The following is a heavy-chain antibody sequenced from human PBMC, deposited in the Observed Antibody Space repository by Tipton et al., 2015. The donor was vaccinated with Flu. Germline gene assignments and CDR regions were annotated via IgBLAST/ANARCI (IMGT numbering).Heavy chain of an antibody. CDR3: ARGPRSSMVRGGKWPNWFDP. Sequence: LRLSCAVYGGSFSGYYWSWIRQPPGKGLEWIGEINHSGSTNYNPSLKSRVTISVDTSKNQFSLKLSSVTAADTAVYYCARGPRSSMVRGGKWPNWFDPWGQGTLVTVSS. J-gene: IGHJ5*02. D-gene: IGHD3-10*01. V-gene: IGHV4-34*01. CDR1: GGSFSGYY. CDR2: INHSGST.